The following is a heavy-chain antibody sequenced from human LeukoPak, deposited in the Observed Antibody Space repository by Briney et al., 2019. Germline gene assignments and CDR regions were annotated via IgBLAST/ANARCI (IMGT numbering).Heavy chain of an antibody. CDR2: IYTSGST. CDR3: ARAAAGSSYQKYYYYGMDV. Sequence: SETLSLTCTVSGGSISSYYWSWIRQPAGKGLEWIGRIYTSGSTNYNPSLKSRVTMSVDTSKNQFSLNLSSVTAADTAVYYCARAAAGSSYQKYYYYGMDVWGQGTTVTVSS. J-gene: IGHJ6*02. V-gene: IGHV4-4*07. CDR1: GGSISSYY. D-gene: IGHD3-10*01.